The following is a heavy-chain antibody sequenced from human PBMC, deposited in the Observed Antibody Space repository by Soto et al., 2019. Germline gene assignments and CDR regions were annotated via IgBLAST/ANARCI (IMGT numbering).Heavy chain of an antibody. CDR2: IDAYNGNT. J-gene: IGHJ5*02. D-gene: IGHD2-15*01. Sequence: ASVKVSCKASGYTFTSYGISWVRQATGQGLEWMGWIDAYNGNTNYAQKFQGRVTMTTDTSTSTAYMDLRNLTSVTAADTAVYYCVRGGIAGHWFDPWGQGILVTVSS. CDR3: VRGGIAGHWFDP. CDR1: GYTFTSYG. V-gene: IGHV1-18*01.